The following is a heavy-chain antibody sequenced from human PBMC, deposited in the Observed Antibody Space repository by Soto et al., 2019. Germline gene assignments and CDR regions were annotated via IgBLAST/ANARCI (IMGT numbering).Heavy chain of an antibody. CDR3: ARLASGWQYYYFDF. D-gene: IGHD6-19*01. J-gene: IGHJ2*01. Sequence: SETLSLTCAVYGGYFSPYVWSWIRQTPGKGLEWIGEINHSGSTNYNPSLTRRATLSVDTSKNQVSLKLTSVTAADTAVYYCARLASGWQYYYFDFWGRGTPVTVSS. CDR2: INHSGST. CDR1: GGYFSPYV. V-gene: IGHV4-34*01.